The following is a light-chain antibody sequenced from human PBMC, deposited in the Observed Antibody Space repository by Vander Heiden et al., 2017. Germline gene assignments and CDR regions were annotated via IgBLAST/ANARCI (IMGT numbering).Light chain of an antibody. CDR3: QQYYTWPPLT. V-gene: IGKV3-15*01. CDR1: QSVSSN. J-gene: IGKJ5*01. Sequence: ILMTQSPSTLSVSPGGRATRSCRASQSVSSNLAWYQQKPGQAPRLLIYGAATRATGSPARFSGSGSGTEVTLTISSLQSEDFAVYYCQQYYTWPPLTFGSEARPGIQ. CDR2: GAA.